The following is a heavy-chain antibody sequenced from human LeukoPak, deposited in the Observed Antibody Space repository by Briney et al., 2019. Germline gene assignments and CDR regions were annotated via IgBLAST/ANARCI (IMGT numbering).Heavy chain of an antibody. Sequence: ASVKVSCKASGYTFTNYGITWVRQAPGQGLEWMGWISNHNGNTNYAQKFQGRVTLTIDTSAATSNMELWNLRSDDTAVYYCARHYLGSGSGDYWGQGTLVTVSS. CDR1: GYTFTNYG. J-gene: IGHJ4*02. V-gene: IGHV1-18*01. CDR2: ISNHNGNT. CDR3: ARHYLGSGSGDY. D-gene: IGHD3-10*01.